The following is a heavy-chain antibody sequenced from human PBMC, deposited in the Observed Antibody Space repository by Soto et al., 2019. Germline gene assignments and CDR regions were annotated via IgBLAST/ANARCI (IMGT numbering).Heavy chain of an antibody. CDR3: VQSRCGGDCLEIYSSHAYNGLDV. Sequence: QVTLKESGPTLVKPTQTLTLTCTVSGLSLRTTGVGVGWVRQPPGKALEWLALLYWDDDQRYRPSLRSRLTIAKDISEKQVVVTLTNMDTVDTATYYCVQSRCGGDCLEIYSSHAYNGLDVWGQGTTVTVSS. V-gene: IGHV2-5*02. CDR2: LYWDDDQ. J-gene: IGHJ6*02. D-gene: IGHD2-21*02. CDR1: GLSLRTTGVG.